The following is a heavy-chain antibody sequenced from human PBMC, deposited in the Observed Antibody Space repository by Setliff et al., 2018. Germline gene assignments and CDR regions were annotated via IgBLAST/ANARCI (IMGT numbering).Heavy chain of an antibody. J-gene: IGHJ5*02. D-gene: IGHD3-3*01. CDR1: GYSFTSYW. V-gene: IGHV5-51*01. CDR2: IYPGDSDT. Sequence: PGESLKISCKASGYSFTSYWIGWVRQMPGKGLEWMGIIYPGDSDTRYSPSFQGQVTISADKSISTAYLQWSSLKASDTAMYYCARSRSNFWSGYFNWFDPWGQGTLVTVPQ. CDR3: ARSRSNFWSGYFNWFDP.